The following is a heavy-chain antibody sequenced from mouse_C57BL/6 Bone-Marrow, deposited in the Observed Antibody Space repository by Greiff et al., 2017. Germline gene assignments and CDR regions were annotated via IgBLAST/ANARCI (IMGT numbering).Heavy chain of an antibody. V-gene: IGHV2-2*01. Sequence: VKLQQSGPGLVQPSQSLSITCTVSGFSLTSYGVHWVRQSPGKGLEWLGVIWSGGRTDYNAAFISRLSISKDNSKSQVFFKMNSLQADDTAIYYCARNSDYDPYWYFDVWGTGTTVTVSS. CDR1: GFSLTSYG. CDR2: IWSGGRT. CDR3: ARNSDYDPYWYFDV. D-gene: IGHD2-4*01. J-gene: IGHJ1*03.